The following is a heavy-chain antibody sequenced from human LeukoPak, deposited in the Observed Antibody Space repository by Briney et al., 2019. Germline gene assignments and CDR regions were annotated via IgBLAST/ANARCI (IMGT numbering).Heavy chain of an antibody. D-gene: IGHD6-13*01. Sequence: SLRLSCTASGFTFGDYAMSWFRQAPGKGLEWVGFIRSKAYGGTTEYAASVKGRFTISRDDSKSIAYLQMNSLKTEDTAVYYCTSQYSSSWYVIDYWGQGTLVTVSS. J-gene: IGHJ4*02. CDR2: IRSKAYGGTT. CDR1: GFTFGDYA. V-gene: IGHV3-49*03. CDR3: TSQYSSSWYVIDY.